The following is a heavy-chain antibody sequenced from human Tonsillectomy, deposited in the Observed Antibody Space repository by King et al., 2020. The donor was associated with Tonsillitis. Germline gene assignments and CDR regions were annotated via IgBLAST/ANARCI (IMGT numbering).Heavy chain of an antibody. CDR3: VKERSPRGAFEN. J-gene: IGHJ3*02. CDR1: GFTFSSYA. CDR2: IGRIGGST. D-gene: IGHD1-26*01. V-gene: IGHV3-64D*06. Sequence: VQLVESGGGLVQPGGSLRLSCSASGFTFSSYAMHWARQAPGKGLEYVSAIGRIGGSTYYADSVKGRFTISRDNSKNTVYLQMSSLRPEDTAVYYCVKERSPRGAFENWGKGTMVTVS.